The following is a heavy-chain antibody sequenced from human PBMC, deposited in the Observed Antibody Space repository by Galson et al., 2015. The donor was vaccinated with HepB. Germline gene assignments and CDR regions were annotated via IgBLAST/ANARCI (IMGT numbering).Heavy chain of an antibody. D-gene: IGHD4-17*01. V-gene: IGHV3-11*06. CDR3: VRVADSDYGDHSHFDS. CDR1: GFTFSDYY. Sequence: SLRLSCAASGFTFSDYYMTWIRQAPGKGLEWLAYIGSNTIYTNYADSVKGRFTISRDNIKNSMYLQMNSLRAEDTAVYYCVRVADSDYGDHSHFDSWGLGTLVTVSS. J-gene: IGHJ4*02. CDR2: IGSNTIYT.